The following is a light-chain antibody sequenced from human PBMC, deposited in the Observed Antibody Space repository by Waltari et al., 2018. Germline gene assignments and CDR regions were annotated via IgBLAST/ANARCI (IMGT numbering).Light chain of an antibody. CDR2: GAS. Sequence: EMVMTQSPATLSLSPGERATLSCRASQSVSSSLAWYQQKPGQAPRLLIYGASNRATGIPDRFSGSGSGTEFTLTISSLEPEDVGIYSCQQNYNWLTFGGGTKVEIK. V-gene: IGKV3D-15*01. CDR1: QSVSSS. CDR3: QQNYNWLT. J-gene: IGKJ4*01.